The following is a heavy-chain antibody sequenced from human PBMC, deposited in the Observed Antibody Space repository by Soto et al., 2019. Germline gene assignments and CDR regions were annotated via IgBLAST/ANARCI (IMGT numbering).Heavy chain of an antibody. J-gene: IGHJ3*02. CDR2: IYHSGST. CDR1: GDSISRSYW. Sequence: QVQLQESGPGLVKPSGTLSLTCAVSGDSISRSYWWSWVRQLPGKGLEWIGEIYHSGSTIYNPSLQSPVTLSVEKSKNAFSLKMSSVTDADTAVYYCANARSSGWSSPDAFDIWGQGTMVAVSS. CDR3: ANARSSGWSSPDAFDI. D-gene: IGHD6-19*01. V-gene: IGHV4-4*02.